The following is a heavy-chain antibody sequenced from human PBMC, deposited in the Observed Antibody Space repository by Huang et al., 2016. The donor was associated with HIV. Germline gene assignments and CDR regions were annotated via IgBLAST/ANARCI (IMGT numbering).Heavy chain of an antibody. J-gene: IGHJ4*02. CDR2: ISYDGSSK. CDR1: GFTFNKFD. V-gene: IGHV3-30*18. Sequence: QVQLVESGGGVVQPGRSLRLSCAAFGFTFNKFDMHWVRQAPGKGLGRVAIISYDGSSKYHADSVKGRFTISRDNSNNTVYLQMNSLRVEDTAVYYCAKDGRGSGTYYDYFEYWGQGTLVTVSS. D-gene: IGHD1-26*01. CDR3: AKDGRGSGTYYDYFEY.